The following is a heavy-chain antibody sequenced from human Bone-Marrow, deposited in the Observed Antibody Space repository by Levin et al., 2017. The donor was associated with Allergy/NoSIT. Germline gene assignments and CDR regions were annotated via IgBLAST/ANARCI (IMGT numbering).Heavy chain of an antibody. CDR2: ISTYNGNT. J-gene: IGHJ4*02. CDR3: ARSFSDTYYADSSVNGPFDY. CDR1: GYSFRTYG. D-gene: IGHD3-22*01. V-gene: IGHV1-18*01. Sequence: PGASVKVSCKTSGYSFRTYGISWVRQAPGQGLEWLGWISTYNGNTNYAQNLQDRVTLTTDTSTSTAYMDVESLRSDDTAVYYCARSFSDTYYADSSVNGPFDYWGQGTLVTVSS.